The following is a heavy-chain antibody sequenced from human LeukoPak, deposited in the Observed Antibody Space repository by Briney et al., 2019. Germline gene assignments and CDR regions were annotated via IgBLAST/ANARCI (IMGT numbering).Heavy chain of an antibody. V-gene: IGHV3-23*01. CDR1: GFTFSSYA. D-gene: IGHD2-2*01. CDR3: AKDPLYCSSTSCSGLNWFDP. J-gene: IGHJ5*02. Sequence: GGSLRLSCAASGFTFSSYAMSCVRQAPGKGLEWVSAISGSGGSTYYADSVKGRFTISRDNSKNTLYLQMNSLRAEDTAVYYCAKDPLYCSSTSCSGLNWFDPWGQGTLVTVSS. CDR2: ISGSGGST.